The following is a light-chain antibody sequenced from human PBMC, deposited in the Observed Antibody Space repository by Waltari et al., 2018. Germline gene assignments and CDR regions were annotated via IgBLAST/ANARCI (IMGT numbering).Light chain of an antibody. Sequence: SVFWNYDNRTYLAWYQQKPGQTPKLLIYWASARESGVPDRFCGGGSGSDFTLTINSLQAEDVAVYFCQQYLTAPYTFGQGTKLEIK. CDR2: WAS. CDR3: QQYLTAPYT. CDR1: SVFWNYDNRTY. J-gene: IGKJ2*01. V-gene: IGKV4-1*01.